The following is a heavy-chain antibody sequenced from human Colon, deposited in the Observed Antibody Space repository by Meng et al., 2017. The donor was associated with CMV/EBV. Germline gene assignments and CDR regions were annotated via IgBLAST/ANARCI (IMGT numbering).Heavy chain of an antibody. CDR3: ARGQSGTNLL. Sequence: GGSLRLSCVGSGFTFSGYAMSWVRQAPGRGLEWVSAINSRGDDTYYADSVRGRFTISRDNAKNSLYLQMNSLRAEDTAVYYCARGQSGTNLLWGQGTLVTVSS. CDR1: GFTFSGYA. J-gene: IGHJ4*02. D-gene: IGHD1-7*01. V-gene: IGHV3-23*01. CDR2: INSRGDDT.